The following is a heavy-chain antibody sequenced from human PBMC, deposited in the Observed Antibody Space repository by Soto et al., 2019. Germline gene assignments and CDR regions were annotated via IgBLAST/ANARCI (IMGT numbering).Heavy chain of an antibody. J-gene: IGHJ4*02. CDR1: DGSISTYF. Sequence: SETLSLTCTVSDGSISTYFCNWIRQPAGKGLEWIGRIDNSGNTNYNPSLKSRVTMSADTSRNQFSLKLNSVTAADTAVYYCARGGQDFWSGPFDYWGQGALVTVSS. CDR2: IDNSGNT. V-gene: IGHV4-4*07. D-gene: IGHD3-3*01. CDR3: ARGGQDFWSGPFDY.